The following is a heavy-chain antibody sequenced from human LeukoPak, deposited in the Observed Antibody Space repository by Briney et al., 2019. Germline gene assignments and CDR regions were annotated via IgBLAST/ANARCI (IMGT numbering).Heavy chain of an antibody. CDR1: GYTFTGYY. Sequence: ASVKVSCKASGYTFTGYYMHWVRQAPGQGLEWMGWISPNSGGTNYAQKFQGRVTMTRDTSISTAYMELSRLRSDDTAVYYCARDRVEMGTIFLLALDYWGQGTLVTVSS. J-gene: IGHJ4*02. CDR2: ISPNSGGT. CDR3: ARDRVEMGTIFLLALDY. D-gene: IGHD5-24*01. V-gene: IGHV1-2*02.